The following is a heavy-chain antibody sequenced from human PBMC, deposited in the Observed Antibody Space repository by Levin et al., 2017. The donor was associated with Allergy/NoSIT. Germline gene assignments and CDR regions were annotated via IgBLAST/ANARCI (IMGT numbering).Heavy chain of an antibody. CDR2: INWNGGST. CDR3: ARDMFLVGGPGDYGPFDP. V-gene: IGHV3-20*04. CDR1: GFTIDHYG. Sequence: RSGGSLRLSCAASGFTIDHYGMSWVRQAPGKGLEWVSGINWNGGSTSYADSVKGRFTISRDNAKNSLYLQMNSLRAEDTAFYYCARDMFLVGGPGDYGPFDPWGQGTLVTVSS. J-gene: IGHJ5*02. D-gene: IGHD3-10*02.